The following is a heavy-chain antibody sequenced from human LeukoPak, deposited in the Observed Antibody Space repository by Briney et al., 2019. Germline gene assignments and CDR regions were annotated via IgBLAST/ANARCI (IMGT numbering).Heavy chain of an antibody. CDR2: ISYDGSNK. D-gene: IGHD6-13*01. J-gene: IGHJ4*02. CDR3: AKTPLSSSSWYYFDY. V-gene: IGHV3-30*18. CDR1: GFTFSNHW. Sequence: PGGSLRLSCAASGFTFSNHWMSWVRQAPGKGLEWVAVISYDGSNKYYADSVKGRFTISRDNSKNTLYLQMNSLRAEDTAVYYCAKTPLSSSSWYYFDYWGQGTLVTVSS.